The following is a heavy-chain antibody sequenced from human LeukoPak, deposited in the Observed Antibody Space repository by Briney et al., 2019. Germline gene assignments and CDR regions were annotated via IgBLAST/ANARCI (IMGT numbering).Heavy chain of an antibody. J-gene: IGHJ3*02. D-gene: IGHD2-15*01. CDR2: ISGSGGST. V-gene: IGHV3-23*01. Sequence: PGGSLRLSCAASGFTFSSYSMNWVRQAPGKGLEWVSAISGSGGSTYYADSVKGRFTISRDNSKNTLYLQMNSLRAEDTAVYYCAKTVVQTDDAFDIWGQGTMVTVSS. CDR3: AKTVVQTDDAFDI. CDR1: GFTFSSYS.